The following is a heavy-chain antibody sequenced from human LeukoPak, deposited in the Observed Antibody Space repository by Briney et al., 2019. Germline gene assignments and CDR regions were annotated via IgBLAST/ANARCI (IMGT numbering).Heavy chain of an antibody. D-gene: IGHD4-17*01. Sequence: PGGSLRLSCAASGFTFSSYAMSWVRQAPGKGLEWVSAISGSGGSTYYADSVKGRFTISRDNSKNTLYLQMNSLRAEDTAVYYCAKDGYGDYVPWSVSSKWGQGTLVTVSS. CDR1: GFTFSSYA. J-gene: IGHJ4*02. CDR2: ISGSGGST. CDR3: AKDGYGDYVPWSVSSK. V-gene: IGHV3-23*01.